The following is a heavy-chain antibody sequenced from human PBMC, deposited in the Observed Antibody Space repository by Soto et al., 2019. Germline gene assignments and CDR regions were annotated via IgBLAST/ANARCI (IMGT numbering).Heavy chain of an antibody. Sequence: GGSLRLSCAASGFTFSSYWMHWVRQAPGKGLVWVSRVNSDGSSTNYADSVKGRFTISRDNAKNTLYLQMSSLRAEDTAVYYCARESSSLNRSLDYWGQGTLVTVSS. J-gene: IGHJ4*02. CDR1: GFTFSSYW. CDR3: ARESSSLNRSLDY. CDR2: VNSDGSST. V-gene: IGHV3-74*01. D-gene: IGHD6-6*01.